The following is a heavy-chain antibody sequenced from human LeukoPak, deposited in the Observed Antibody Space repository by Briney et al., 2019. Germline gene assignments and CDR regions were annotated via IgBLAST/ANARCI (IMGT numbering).Heavy chain of an antibody. CDR3: ARERVVAGRSGVRWFDP. J-gene: IGHJ5*02. D-gene: IGHD6-19*01. CDR2: IYYSGST. Sequence: SETLSLTCTVSGGSISSSSYYWGWIRQPPGKGLEWIGSIYYSGSTYYNPSLKSRVTISVDMSKNQFSLKLSSVTAADTAVYYCARERVVAGRSGVRWFDPWGQGTLVTVSS. CDR1: GGSISSSSYY. V-gene: IGHV4-39*07.